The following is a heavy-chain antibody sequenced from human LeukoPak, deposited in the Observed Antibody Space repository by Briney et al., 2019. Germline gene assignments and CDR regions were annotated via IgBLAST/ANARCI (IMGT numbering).Heavy chain of an antibody. CDR3: ARFGLGKHIEVAGIPFDI. Sequence: ASVKVSCKASGYTFTSYFIRWVRQAPGQGLEWMGIINPSGGITNYAQKLQGRVTMTTDTSTSTAYMELRSLRSDDTAVYYCARFGLGKHIEVAGIPFDIWGQGTMVTVSS. D-gene: IGHD6-19*01. CDR2: INPSGGIT. CDR1: GYTFTSYF. J-gene: IGHJ3*02. V-gene: IGHV1-46*01.